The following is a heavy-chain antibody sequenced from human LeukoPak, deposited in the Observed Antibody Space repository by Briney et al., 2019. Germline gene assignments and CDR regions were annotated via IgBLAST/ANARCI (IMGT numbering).Heavy chain of an antibody. V-gene: IGHV3-43*01. CDR2: ISWHGATT. Sequence: PGGSLRLSCAASGFTFDDYSLHWVRQAPGKGLEWVSLISWHGATTYYPDSVKGRFTISRDNSKNSLYLQMNSLRTEDTALYYCAKGQTSGQGWYYFDYWGQGTLVTVSS. J-gene: IGHJ4*02. D-gene: IGHD3-3*01. CDR1: GFTFDDYS. CDR3: AKGQTSGQGWYYFDY.